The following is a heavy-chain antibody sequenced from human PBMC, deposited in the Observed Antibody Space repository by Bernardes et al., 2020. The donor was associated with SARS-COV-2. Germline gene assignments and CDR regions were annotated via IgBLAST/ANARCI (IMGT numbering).Heavy chain of an antibody. J-gene: IGHJ4*02. CDR3: ARQHLGGVTIFGVVTTGRYFDY. V-gene: IGHV4-39*01. D-gene: IGHD3-3*01. CDR1: GGSISSSSYY. CDR2: IYYSGST. Sequence: SETLSLTCTVSGGSISSSSYYWGWIRQPPGKGLEWIGNIYYSGSTYYNPSLKSRVTISVDTSKNQFSLKLSSVTAADTAVYYCARQHLGGVTIFGVVTTGRYFDYWGQGTLVPVSS.